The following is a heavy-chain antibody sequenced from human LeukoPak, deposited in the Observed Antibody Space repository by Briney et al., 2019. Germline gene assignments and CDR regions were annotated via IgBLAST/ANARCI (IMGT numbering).Heavy chain of an antibody. Sequence: SETLSLTCAVSGYSISSGYYWGWIRQPPGKGLEWIGSIYHSGSTYYNPSLKSRVTISVDTSKNQFSLKLSSVTAADTAVYYCARLPTTDQLLPFGYWGQGTLVTVSS. V-gene: IGHV4-38-2*01. D-gene: IGHD2-2*01. J-gene: IGHJ4*02. CDR1: GYSISSGYY. CDR2: IYHSGST. CDR3: ARLPTTDQLLPFGY.